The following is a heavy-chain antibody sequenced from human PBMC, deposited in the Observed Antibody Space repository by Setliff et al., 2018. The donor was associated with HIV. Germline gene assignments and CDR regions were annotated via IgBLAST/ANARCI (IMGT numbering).Heavy chain of an antibody. J-gene: IGHJ3*02. CDR2: ISPILGTT. Sequence: SSVKVSCKAAGGSFNNYAISWVRQAPGQGLEWVGGISPILGTTNSGPRFHGRVTITADKSTNTVYIELSSLRSEDTALYYCARAARGGLQYGPTGHAFDIWGQGTMVTVSS. D-gene: IGHD1-1*01. CDR1: GGSFNNYA. V-gene: IGHV1-69*10. CDR3: ARAARGGLQYGPTGHAFDI.